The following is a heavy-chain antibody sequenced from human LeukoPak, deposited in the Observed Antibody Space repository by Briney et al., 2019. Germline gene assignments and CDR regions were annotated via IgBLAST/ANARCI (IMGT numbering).Heavy chain of an antibody. D-gene: IGHD6-19*01. J-gene: IGHJ4*02. V-gene: IGHV4-34*01. CDR1: GGSFGGYY. Sequence: SETLSLTCAVYGGSFGGYYWSWIRQPPGKGLEWIGEINDSGNSNYIPSLKSRVTISVDTSKNQFSLKLSSVTAADTAVYYCAREVKWLVGFDYWGQGTLVTVSS. CDR2: INDSGNS. CDR3: AREVKWLVGFDY.